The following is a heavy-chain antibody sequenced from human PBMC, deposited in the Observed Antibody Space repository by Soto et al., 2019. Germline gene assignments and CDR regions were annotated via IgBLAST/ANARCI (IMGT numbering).Heavy chain of an antibody. Sequence: GESLKISCKGSGYSFTSYWISWVRQMPGKGLEWMGRIDPSDSYTNYSPSFQGHVTISADKSISTAYLQWSSLKASDTAMYYCARHEEYYYDSSGYYYDYWGQGTLVTVSS. CDR1: GYSFTSYW. CDR3: ARHEEYYYDSSGYYYDY. V-gene: IGHV5-10-1*01. CDR2: IDPSDSYT. D-gene: IGHD3-22*01. J-gene: IGHJ4*02.